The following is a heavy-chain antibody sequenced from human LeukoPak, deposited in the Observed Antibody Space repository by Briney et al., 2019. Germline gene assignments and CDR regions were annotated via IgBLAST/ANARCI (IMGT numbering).Heavy chain of an antibody. D-gene: IGHD4-17*01. J-gene: IGHJ6*03. CDR3: AKTTVTSEEYFYYYMDV. Sequence: GASVKVSCKASGFTFTSYAITWVRQAPGQGLEWMGWIITYNGNTHYAQKLQGRVTLTTDTSTNTAYMELRGLRSDDTAVYYCAKTTVTSEEYFYYYMDVWGKGTTVTVPS. CDR1: GFTFTSYA. CDR2: IITYNGNT. V-gene: IGHV1-18*01.